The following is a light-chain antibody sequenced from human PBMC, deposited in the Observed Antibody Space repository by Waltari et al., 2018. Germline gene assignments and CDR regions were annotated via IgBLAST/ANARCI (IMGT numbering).Light chain of an antibody. V-gene: IGKV3-15*01. Sequence: EILLTQSPDTLSVSPGERVTLSCTASESIATNLAWYQQRPGHAPRLLIFHASSRATDIPAKVSGSGSGTEFTLTISSLQAEDFAVYYCQQYNNWPASTFGQGTKVEFK. CDR1: ESIATN. CDR2: HAS. J-gene: IGKJ1*01. CDR3: QQYNNWPAST.